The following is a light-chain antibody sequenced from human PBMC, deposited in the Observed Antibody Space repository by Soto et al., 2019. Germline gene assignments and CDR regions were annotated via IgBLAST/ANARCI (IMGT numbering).Light chain of an antibody. CDR3: QKYNSAPFT. Sequence: DIQMTQSPSSLSASVGDRITITCRATQGISNYLAWYQQKTGKVPKLLIYDASNLQSGVPSRVSGSGSGTHFTLTISRLQPEDVATYYCQKYNSAPFTFGPGTKVDIK. J-gene: IGKJ3*01. CDR2: DAS. CDR1: QGISNY. V-gene: IGKV1-27*01.